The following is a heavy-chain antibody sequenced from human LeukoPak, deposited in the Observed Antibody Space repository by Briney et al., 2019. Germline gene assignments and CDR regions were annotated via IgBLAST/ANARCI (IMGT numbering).Heavy chain of an antibody. D-gene: IGHD3-22*01. CDR3: VEGGAPSYYDGSGDAYFDY. CDR1: RFTFSSYA. V-gene: IGHV3-23*01. Sequence: GGSLRLSCAASRFTFSSYAMSWVRQAPGKGLEWVSVISATGGMTSYADSVKGRFTVSRDNSKNTLYLQMNSLRAEDTAVYFCVEGGAPSYYDGSGDAYFDYWGQGTLVTVSS. CDR2: ISATGGMT. J-gene: IGHJ4*02.